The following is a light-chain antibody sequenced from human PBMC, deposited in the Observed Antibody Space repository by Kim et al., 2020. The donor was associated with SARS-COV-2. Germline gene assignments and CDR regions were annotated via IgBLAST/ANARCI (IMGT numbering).Light chain of an antibody. CDR2: QDK. V-gene: IGLV3-1*01. CDR1: NLGEKF. Sequence: SYELTQPPSVSVSPGQAASISCSGNNLGEKFVSWYQQKPGQSPELVIYQDKKRPSGIPERFSGSTSGNTATLTISGTQAVDEGDYYCQAWDSSGVFGGGT. CDR3: QAWDSSGV. J-gene: IGLJ3*02.